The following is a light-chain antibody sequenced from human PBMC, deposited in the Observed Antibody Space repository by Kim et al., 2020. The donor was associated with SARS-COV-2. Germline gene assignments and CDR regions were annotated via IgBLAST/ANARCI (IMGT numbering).Light chain of an antibody. CDR3: QQYGSTPYT. CDR1: QSVRSSY. Sequence: LSPGERATISCRASQSVRSSYLAWYQQKPGQAPRLLIYGASSRATGIPDRFSGSGSGTDFTLTISRLEPEDFAVYYCQQYGSTPYTFGQGTKLEI. V-gene: IGKV3-20*01. J-gene: IGKJ2*01. CDR2: GAS.